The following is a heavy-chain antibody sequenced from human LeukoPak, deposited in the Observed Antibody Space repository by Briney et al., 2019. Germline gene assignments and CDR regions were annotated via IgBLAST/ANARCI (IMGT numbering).Heavy chain of an antibody. V-gene: IGHV3-21*01. J-gene: IGHJ4*02. CDR3: AKSYDILTGYTGVDY. D-gene: IGHD3-9*01. CDR1: GFTFSSYS. Sequence: GGSLRLSCAASGFTFSSYSMNWVRQAPGKGLEWVSSISSSSSYIYYADSVKGRFTISRDNAKNSLYLQMNSLRAEDTAVYYCAKSYDILTGYTGVDYWGQGTLVTVSS. CDR2: ISSSSSYI.